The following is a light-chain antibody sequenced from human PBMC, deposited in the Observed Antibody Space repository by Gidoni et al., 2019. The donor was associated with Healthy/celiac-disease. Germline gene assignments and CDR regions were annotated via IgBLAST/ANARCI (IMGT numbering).Light chain of an antibody. Sequence: EIVMTKSPATLSVSPGERATLSCRASQRVSSNLAWYQQKPGQAPSLLIYGASTRATGIPARFSGSGSGTEFTLTISSLQSEDFAFYYCQQYNNWPGYTFGQGTKLEIK. V-gene: IGKV3-15*01. CDR2: GAS. CDR1: QRVSSN. J-gene: IGKJ2*01. CDR3: QQYNNWPGYT.